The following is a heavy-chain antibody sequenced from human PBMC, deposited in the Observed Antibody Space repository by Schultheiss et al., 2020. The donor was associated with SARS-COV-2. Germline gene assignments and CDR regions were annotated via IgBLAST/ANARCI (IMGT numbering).Heavy chain of an antibody. CDR1: GFTFSSYD. CDR3: ASDSDSSGSGKYYYGMDV. J-gene: IGHJ6*02. CDR2: ISSSSSYI. D-gene: IGHD3-22*01. Sequence: GGSLRLSCVASGFTFSSYDMNWVRQTPGKGLEWVSSISSSSSYIYYADSVKGRFSISRDNAKNTLYLQMNSLRAEDTAVYYCASDSDSSGSGKYYYGMDVWGQGTTVTVSS. V-gene: IGHV3-21*01.